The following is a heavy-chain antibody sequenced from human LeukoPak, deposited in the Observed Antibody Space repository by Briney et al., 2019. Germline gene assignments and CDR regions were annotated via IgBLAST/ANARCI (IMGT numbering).Heavy chain of an antibody. J-gene: IGHJ3*02. CDR3: ARDRYSSGWFGAFDI. Sequence: GGSLRLSCAASGFTFISYSMNWVRQAPGKGLEWVSYISSSSSTIKYADSVKGRFTISRDNAKNSLYLQMNSLRDEDTAVYYCARDRYSSGWFGAFDIWRQGTLVTVSS. V-gene: IGHV3-48*02. CDR2: ISSSSSTI. CDR1: GFTFISYS. D-gene: IGHD6-19*01.